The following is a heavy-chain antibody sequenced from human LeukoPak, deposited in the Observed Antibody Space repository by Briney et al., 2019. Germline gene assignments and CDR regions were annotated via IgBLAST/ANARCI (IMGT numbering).Heavy chain of an antibody. CDR1: GFTFISYW. D-gene: IGHD1-1*01. J-gene: IGHJ4*02. V-gene: IGHV3-7*04. Sequence: GGSLRLSCVASGFTFISYWMTWVRQAPGEGLEWVAQISQDGTESYSVDSVRGRFTIPRDNAKNSVYLQMNSLRPEDTAVYYCARDSTGTVFDLWGQGTLVTVSS. CDR2: ISQDGTES. CDR3: ARDSTGTVFDL.